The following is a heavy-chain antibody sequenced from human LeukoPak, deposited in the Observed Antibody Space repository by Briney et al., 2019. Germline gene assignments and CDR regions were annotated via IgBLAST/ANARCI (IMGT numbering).Heavy chain of an antibody. J-gene: IGHJ6*02. D-gene: IGHD3-3*01. Sequence: SETLSLTCTVSGGSISGSSYYWGWIRQSPGKGLEWIGNIYYSGRTYYNPSLKSRVTISVDTSKNQFSLKLSSVTAADTAVYYCASMSDFWSGPYGMDVWGQGTTVTVSS. CDR2: IYYSGRT. V-gene: IGHV4-39*01. CDR3: ASMSDFWSGPYGMDV. CDR1: GGSISGSSYY.